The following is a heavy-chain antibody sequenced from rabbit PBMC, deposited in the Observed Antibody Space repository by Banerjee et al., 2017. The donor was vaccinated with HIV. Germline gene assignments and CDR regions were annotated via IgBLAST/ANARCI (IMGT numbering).Heavy chain of an antibody. V-gene: IGHV1S45*01. CDR1: GFSFSSSDW. J-gene: IGHJ4*01. CDR3: ARDLAGVIGWNFNL. D-gene: IGHD4-1*01. Sequence: QEQLEESGGGLVKPEGSLTLTCKASGFSFSSSDWICWVRQAPGKGLEWIACIYGGSSGSSHYATWAKGRFTISKASSTTVTLQMTSLTAADTATYFCARDLAGVIGWNFNLWGPGTLVTVS. CDR2: IYGGSSGSS.